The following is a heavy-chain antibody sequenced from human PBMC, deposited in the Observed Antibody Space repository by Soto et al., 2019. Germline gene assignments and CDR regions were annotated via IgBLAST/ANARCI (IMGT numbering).Heavy chain of an antibody. CDR2: IYYSGST. J-gene: IGHJ4*02. Sequence: SETLSLTCTVSGGSISSGGYYWSWIRQHPGKGLEWIGYIYYSGSTYYDQALNSRVTISVDTSKNQYSLKLSSVTAADTAVYYCSGRGYDSSGYKVYYFDYWGQGTLVTVSS. D-gene: IGHD3-22*01. CDR1: GGSISSGGYY. V-gene: IGHV4-31*03. CDR3: SGRGYDSSGYKVYYFDY.